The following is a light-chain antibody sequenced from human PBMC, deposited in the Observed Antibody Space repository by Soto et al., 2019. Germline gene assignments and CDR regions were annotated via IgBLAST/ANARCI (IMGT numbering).Light chain of an antibody. J-gene: IGLJ2*01. CDR1: SSDVGGYNY. V-gene: IGLV2-8*01. CDR2: EVS. Sequence: QSVLTQPPSASGSPGQSVTISCTGTSSDVGGYNYVSWYQQHPGKAPKLMIYEVSKRPSGAPDRFSGSKSGNTASLTVSGLQAEDEADYYCSSYAGSNMGVFGGGTKVTVL. CDR3: SSYAGSNMGV.